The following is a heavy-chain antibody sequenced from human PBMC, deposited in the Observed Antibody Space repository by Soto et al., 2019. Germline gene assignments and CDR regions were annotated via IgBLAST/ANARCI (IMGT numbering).Heavy chain of an antibody. J-gene: IGHJ5*02. CDR2: ISTYTGNP. D-gene: IGHD2-2*01. CDR3: AACSGPSCQRGREWCDP. CDR1: GYTFSSHG. V-gene: IGHV1-18*04. Sequence: QVQLLQSAAEVRKPGASVKVSCTASGYTFSSHGIPWMRQAPGQGLEWMGRISTYTGNPTYAQKVKGRDTMTIGKATSTDDMELRSLTSDDTAMYYCAACSGPSCQRGREWCDPWGEGTLVNFSA.